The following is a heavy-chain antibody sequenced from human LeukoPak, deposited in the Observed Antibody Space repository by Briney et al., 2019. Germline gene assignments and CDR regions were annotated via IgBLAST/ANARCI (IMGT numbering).Heavy chain of an antibody. Sequence: GGSLRLSCAASGFTSGFTFDDYGMNWVRQVPGKGLEWVSGISRDGGRTGYADSVQGRFTISRDNSRNSLHLQMNSLRVEDTVIYYCVKDSNYDFWSGYYKGFDNWGQGTLVTVSS. CDR1: GFTFDDYG. V-gene: IGHV3-20*04. J-gene: IGHJ4*02. D-gene: IGHD3-3*01. CDR3: VKDSNYDFWSGYYKGFDN. CDR2: ISRDGGRT.